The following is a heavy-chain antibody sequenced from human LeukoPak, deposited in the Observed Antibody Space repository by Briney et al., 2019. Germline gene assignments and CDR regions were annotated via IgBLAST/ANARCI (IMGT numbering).Heavy chain of an antibody. V-gene: IGHV3-64*04. CDR2: ISSNGGST. J-gene: IGHJ4*02. D-gene: IGHD1-1*01. Sequence: PGGSLRLSCSASGFTFRSNTMHWVRQAPGSGLESVSGISSNGGSTYYADSVKDRFTISRDNSKNTLYLQMNSLRAEDTAVYYCAREGPGTTFDYWGQGTLVTVSS. CDR1: GFTFRSNT. CDR3: AREGPGTTFDY.